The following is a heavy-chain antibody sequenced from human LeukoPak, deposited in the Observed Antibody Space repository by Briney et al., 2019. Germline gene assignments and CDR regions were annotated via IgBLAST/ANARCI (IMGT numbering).Heavy chain of an antibody. CDR1: GFTFSSYA. V-gene: IGHV3-53*01. CDR3: ARGVYYYDSSGYYPVDY. D-gene: IGHD3-22*01. CDR2: IYSGGST. Sequence: SGGSLRLSCAASGFTFSSYAMSWVRQAPGKGLEWVSVIYSGGSTYYADSVKGRFTISRDNSKNTLYLQMNSLRAEDTAVYYCARGVYYYDSSGYYPVDYWGQGTLVTVSS. J-gene: IGHJ4*02.